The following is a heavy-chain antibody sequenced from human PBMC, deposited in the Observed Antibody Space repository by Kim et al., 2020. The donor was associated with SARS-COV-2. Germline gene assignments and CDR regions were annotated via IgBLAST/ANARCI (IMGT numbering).Heavy chain of an antibody. D-gene: IGHD3-22*01. CDR3: ARVTNYDSSGYYYYFDY. J-gene: IGHJ4*02. V-gene: IGHV3-11*05. Sequence: VKGRFTIARDNAKNSLYLQMNSLRAEDTAVYYCARVTNYDSSGYYYYFDYWGQGTLVTVSS.